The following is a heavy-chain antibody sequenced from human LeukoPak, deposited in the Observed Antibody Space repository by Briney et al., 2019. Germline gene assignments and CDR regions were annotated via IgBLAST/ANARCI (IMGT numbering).Heavy chain of an antibody. Sequence: GGSLRLSCAASGFTFSSYWMSWVRKAPGKGLEWVANIKQDGSEKYYVDSVKGRFTISRDNAKNSLYLQMNSLRAEDTAVYYCARAFTFCSSTSCYLGYYYYGMDVWGQGTTVTVSS. CDR1: GFTFSSYW. CDR3: ARAFTFCSSTSCYLGYYYYGMDV. V-gene: IGHV3-7*03. CDR2: IKQDGSEK. D-gene: IGHD2-2*01. J-gene: IGHJ6*02.